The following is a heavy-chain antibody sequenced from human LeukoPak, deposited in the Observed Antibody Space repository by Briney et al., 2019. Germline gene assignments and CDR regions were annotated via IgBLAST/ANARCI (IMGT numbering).Heavy chain of an antibody. J-gene: IGHJ4*02. D-gene: IGHD2-2*01. CDR2: INHSGST. Sequence: SETLSLTCSVSGGSITSSSYYWAWVRQPPGKGLEWIGEINHSGSTNYNPSLKSRVTISVNTSKNQFSLKLSSVTAADTAVYYCARHAGYCSSTSCHFQYYFDYWGQGTLVTVSS. CDR1: GGSITSSSYY. CDR3: ARHAGYCSSTSCHFQYYFDY. V-gene: IGHV4-39*01.